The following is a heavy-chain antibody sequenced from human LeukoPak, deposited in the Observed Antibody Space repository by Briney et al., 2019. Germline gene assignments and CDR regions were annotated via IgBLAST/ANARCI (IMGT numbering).Heavy chain of an antibody. CDR3: ARGNYYDSSGYDAFDI. D-gene: IGHD3-22*01. J-gene: IGHJ3*02. CDR1: GDTVSSDIAA. CDR2: TYYRSMWFN. Sequence: SQTLSFTCAISGDTVSSDIAAWSWIRQSPSRGLEWLGRTYYRSMWFNDYAVSVKGRLTINPDASKNQLSLQLNSVIPEDTAVYYCARGNYYDSSGYDAFDIWGQGTMVTVSS. V-gene: IGHV6-1*01.